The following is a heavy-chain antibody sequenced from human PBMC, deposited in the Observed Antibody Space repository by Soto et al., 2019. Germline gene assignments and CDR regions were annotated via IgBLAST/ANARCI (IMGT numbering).Heavy chain of an antibody. CDR1: GFTFSSYS. CDR3: ATDPRYCSSTSCYTDYYYGMDV. D-gene: IGHD2-2*02. V-gene: IGHV3-21*01. CDR2: ISSSSSYI. J-gene: IGHJ6*02. Sequence: PGGSLRLSCAASGFTFSSYSMNWVRQAPGKGLEWVSSISSSSSYIYYADSVKGRFTISRDNAKNSLYLQMNSLRAEDTAVYYCATDPRYCSSTSCYTDYYYGMDVWGQGTTVTVSS.